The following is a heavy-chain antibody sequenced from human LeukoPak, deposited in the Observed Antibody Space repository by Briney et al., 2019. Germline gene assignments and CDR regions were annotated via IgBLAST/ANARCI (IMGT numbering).Heavy chain of an antibody. CDR3: ARAGLGIATKFAP. J-gene: IGHJ5*02. CDR2: INSSGGT. CDR1: GGSISSYY. D-gene: IGHD6-13*01. Sequence: SETLSLTCSASGGSISSYYWSWIRQPPGKGLEWMGRINSSGGTTYNPHLKSRVTISVDTSKNQFSLKLSSVTAADTAVYYCARAGLGIATKFAPWGQGTLVTVSS. V-gene: IGHV4-59*08.